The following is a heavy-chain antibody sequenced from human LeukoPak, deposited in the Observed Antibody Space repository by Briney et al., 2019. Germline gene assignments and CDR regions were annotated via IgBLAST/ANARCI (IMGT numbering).Heavy chain of an antibody. CDR1: GYTFTSYG. V-gene: IGHV1-18*01. CDR2: ISAYNGNT. CDR3: ARERALWFGELRTDY. D-gene: IGHD3-10*01. J-gene: IGHJ4*02. Sequence: ASVKVSCKASGYTFTSYGISWVRQAPGQGLEWMGWISAYNGNTNYAQKLQGRVTMTTDTSTSTAYIELRSLRSDDTAVYYCARERALWFGELRTDYWGQGTLVTVSS.